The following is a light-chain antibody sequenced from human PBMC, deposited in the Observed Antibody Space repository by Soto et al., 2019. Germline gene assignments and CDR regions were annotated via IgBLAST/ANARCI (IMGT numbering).Light chain of an antibody. Sequence: EIVLTQSPGTLSLSPGERATLSCRASQSVSSSYLAWYQQKPGQAPRLLIYGASTRATGIPARFSGSGSGTEFTLTISSLQSEDFAVYYCQHYNNWPWTFGLGTKVDIK. CDR1: QSVSSSY. CDR3: QHYNNWPWT. V-gene: IGKV3-15*01. CDR2: GAS. J-gene: IGKJ1*01.